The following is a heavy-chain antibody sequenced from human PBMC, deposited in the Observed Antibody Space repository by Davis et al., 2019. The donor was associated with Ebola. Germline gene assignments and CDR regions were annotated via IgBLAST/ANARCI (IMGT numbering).Heavy chain of an antibody. CDR3: AADYSGSHLYNWFDH. V-gene: IGHV1-24*01. CDR2: FDPEDDET. Sequence: ASVKVSCKVFGYTLSEFSMHWVRQAPGKGLEWMGGFDPEDDETIYAQKFQGRITMTEDTSTDTAYMELSSLRSEDTAVYYCAADYSGSHLYNWFDHWGQGTLVTVSS. CDR1: GYTLSEFS. J-gene: IGHJ5*02. D-gene: IGHD6-6*01.